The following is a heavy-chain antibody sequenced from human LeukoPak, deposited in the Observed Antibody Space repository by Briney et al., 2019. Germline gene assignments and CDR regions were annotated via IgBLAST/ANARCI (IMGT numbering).Heavy chain of an antibody. CDR2: INPNSGGT. J-gene: IGHJ4*02. V-gene: IGHV1-2*02. Sequence: ASVKVSCKASGYTFTGYYMHWVRQAPGQGLEWMGWINPNSGGTNYAQKFQGRATMTRDTSISTAYMELSRLRSDDTAVYYCARWGGYCSSTSCYTGFDYWGQGTLVTVSS. CDR3: ARWGGYCSSTSCYTGFDY. D-gene: IGHD2-2*02. CDR1: GYTFTGYY.